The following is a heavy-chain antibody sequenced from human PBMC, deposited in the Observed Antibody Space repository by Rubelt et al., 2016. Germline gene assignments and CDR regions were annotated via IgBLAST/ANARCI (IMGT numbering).Heavy chain of an antibody. V-gene: IGHV4-34*01. CDR1: GGSFSGYY. CDR2: INHSGST. D-gene: IGHD6-13*01. CDR3: ARGLARAAAAPRRLWFDP. Sequence: QVQLQQWGAGLLKPSETLSLTCAVYGGSFSGYYWSWIRQPPGKGLEWIGEINHSGSTNYNPSLKSRVTKSQARSKNQVSLKVSPGSAADTALYSCARGLARAAAAPRRLWFDPWGQGTLVTVSS. J-gene: IGHJ5*02.